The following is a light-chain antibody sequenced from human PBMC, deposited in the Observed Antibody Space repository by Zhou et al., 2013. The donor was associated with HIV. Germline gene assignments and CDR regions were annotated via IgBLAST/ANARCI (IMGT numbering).Light chain of an antibody. CDR1: QSLRTTY. CDR2: GAS. V-gene: IGKV3-15*01. Sequence: EVVLTQSPDTLSLSPGQRAILSCRASQSLRTTYLAWYQQKHGQAPRLLIYGASTRATGIPARFSGSGSGRDFTLTISGLQSEDFALYYCQQYDTWPSFGQGTKLQIK. CDR3: QQYDTWPS. J-gene: IGKJ2*01.